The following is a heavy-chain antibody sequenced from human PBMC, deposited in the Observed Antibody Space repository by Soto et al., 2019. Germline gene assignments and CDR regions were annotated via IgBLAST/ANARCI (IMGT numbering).Heavy chain of an antibody. CDR1: GGTFSSYA. V-gene: IGHV1-69*12. J-gene: IGHJ5*02. D-gene: IGHD6-13*01. CDR2: ISPIFGTA. CDR3: ERDHPGRASAGTIWFDP. Sequence: QVQLVQSGAEVKKPGSSVKVSCKDSGGTFSSYAISWVRQAPGQGLEWMGGISPIFGTANYAQKFQGRVTITADESTSTAHRELSSLRSELTAVYYCERDHPGRASAGTIWFDPWGQGNLVTVSS.